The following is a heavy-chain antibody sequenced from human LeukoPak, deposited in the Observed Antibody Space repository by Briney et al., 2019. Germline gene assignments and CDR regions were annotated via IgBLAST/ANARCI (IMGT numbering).Heavy chain of an antibody. Sequence: PSETLSLTCAVYGGSFSGYYWSWIRQPPGKGLEWIGEINHSGSTNYNPSLKSRVTISVDTSKNQFSLKLSSVTAADTAVYYCARGGRITIFGASRGYNWFDPWGQGTLVTVSS. D-gene: IGHD3-3*01. CDR1: GGSFSGYY. CDR3: ARGGRITIFGASRGYNWFDP. CDR2: INHSGST. V-gene: IGHV4-34*01. J-gene: IGHJ5*02.